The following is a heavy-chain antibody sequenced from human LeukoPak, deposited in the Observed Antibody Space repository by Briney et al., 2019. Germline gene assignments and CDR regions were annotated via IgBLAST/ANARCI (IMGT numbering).Heavy chain of an antibody. J-gene: IGHJ3*02. CDR2: ISGSGGST. D-gene: IGHD2-15*01. CDR3: AEGDCSGGSCYDDAFDI. CDR1: GFTFSSYA. V-gene: IGHV3-23*01. Sequence: PGGSLRLSCAASGFTFSSYAMSWVRQAPGKGLEWVSAISGSGGSTYYADSVKGRFTISRDNSKNTLYLQMNSLRAEDTAVYYCAEGDCSGGSCYDDAFDIWGQGTMVTVSS.